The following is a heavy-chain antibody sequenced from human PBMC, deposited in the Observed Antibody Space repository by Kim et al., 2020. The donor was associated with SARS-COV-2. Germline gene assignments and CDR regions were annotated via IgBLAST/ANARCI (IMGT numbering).Heavy chain of an antibody. V-gene: IGHV4-39*01. Sequence: SETLSLTCTVSGGSISSSSYYWGWIRQPPGKGLEWIGSIYYGDITYYNPSLQSRVTTSVDTSKNQFSLNLSSVTAADTAVYYCASGIAASGDYYYYGMDV. J-gene: IGHJ6*01. D-gene: IGHD6-13*01. CDR1: GGSISSSSYY. CDR3: ASGIAASGDYYYYGMDV. CDR2: IYYGDIT.